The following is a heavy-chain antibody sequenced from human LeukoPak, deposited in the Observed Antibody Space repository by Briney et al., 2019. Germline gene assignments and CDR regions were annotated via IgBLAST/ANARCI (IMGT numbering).Heavy chain of an antibody. CDR3: ARGGGLDV. CDR1: GFDFSNYW. J-gene: IGHJ6*02. Sequence: PGGSLRLSCAASGFDFSNYWMYWVRQAPGKGLEWVANIKQDGSEKYYVDSVRGRFTISRDNAKNSLSLQMSNLRAEDTAVYFCARGGGLDVWGQGATVTVSS. D-gene: IGHD3-16*01. V-gene: IGHV3-7*03. CDR2: IKQDGSEK.